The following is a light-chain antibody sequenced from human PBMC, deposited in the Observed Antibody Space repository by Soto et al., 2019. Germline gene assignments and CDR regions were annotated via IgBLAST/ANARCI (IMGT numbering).Light chain of an antibody. V-gene: IGLV2-14*01. CDR2: EVS. J-gene: IGLJ3*02. CDR3: SSYTSSSTRV. Sequence: QSALTQPASVSGSPGQSITISCTGTSSDVGGYNYVSWYQQHPGKAPKLMIYEVSNRPSGVSNRFSGSKSGNTASLTISGXQXXXXXXYYCSSYTSSSTRVFGGGTKVTVL. CDR1: SSDVGGYNY.